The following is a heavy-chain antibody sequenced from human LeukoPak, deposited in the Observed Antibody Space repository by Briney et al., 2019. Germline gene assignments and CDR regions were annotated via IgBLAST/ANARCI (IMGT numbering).Heavy chain of an antibody. V-gene: IGHV4-59*03. CDR2: IHASGNT. D-gene: IGHD5-12*01. Sequence: SETLSLTCSVFRVSIRSYYWSWIRQSPGKGLEWIGYIHASGNTNLNPSLRSRFTISVDTSKNQFSLKVRSVTAADTAVYYCATYSGNDYTVFDYWGQGTLVTVSS. J-gene: IGHJ4*02. CDR3: ATYSGNDYTVFDY. CDR1: RVSIRSYY.